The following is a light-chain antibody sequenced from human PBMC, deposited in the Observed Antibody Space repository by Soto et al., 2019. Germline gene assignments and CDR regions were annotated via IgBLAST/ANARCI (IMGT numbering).Light chain of an antibody. CDR2: AAS. CDR3: LQHNTSPHT. CDR1: RDITNY. Sequence: DTQMTQSPSAMSASVGDRVTITCRASRDITNYVAWFQQKPGQVPKRLIYAASSLQRGVPSRFSGSGSGTEFTLTISSLQPEDFATYYCLQHNTSPHTFGQGTKLEIK. V-gene: IGKV1-17*03. J-gene: IGKJ2*01.